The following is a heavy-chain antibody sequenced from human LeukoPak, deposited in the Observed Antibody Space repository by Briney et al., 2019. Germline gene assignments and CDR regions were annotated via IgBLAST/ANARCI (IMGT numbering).Heavy chain of an antibody. D-gene: IGHD3-22*01. CDR1: GGSISSYY. Sequence: SETLSLTCSVSGGSISSYYWSWIRQPAGKGLEWIGRIYSSGGTNYNPSLKSRVTMSVDTSKNQFSLKLSSVTAADTAVYYCARRRYYDSSGYYYGFIGYWGQGTLVTVSS. V-gene: IGHV4-4*07. CDR2: IYSSGGT. CDR3: ARRRYYDSSGYYYGFIGY. J-gene: IGHJ4*02.